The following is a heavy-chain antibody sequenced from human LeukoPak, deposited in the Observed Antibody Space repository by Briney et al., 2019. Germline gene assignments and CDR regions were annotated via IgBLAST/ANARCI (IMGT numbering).Heavy chain of an antibody. D-gene: IGHD4-17*01. J-gene: IGHJ2*01. CDR1: ANTFTDYY. V-gene: IGHV1-46*01. CDR3: ARDQAAVTTPLDWSFAL. Sequence: ASVKVSCKASANTFTDYYMHWVRQAPGQGLEWMGIFNPAGGRTSHAQKFQGRVTITRDTSTSTLYMELSSLRSEDTAVYYCARDQAAVTTPLDWSFALWGRGTLVTVSS. CDR2: FNPAGGRT.